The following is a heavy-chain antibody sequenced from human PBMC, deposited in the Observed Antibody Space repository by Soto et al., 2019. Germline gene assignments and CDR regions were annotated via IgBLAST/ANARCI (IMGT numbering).Heavy chain of an antibody. V-gene: IGHV3-21*01. Sequence: PGGSLRLSWEASGCTFSRVSMNWVRQVLGKGLEWVAPISSASSETWYADRVKGRFIISRDNAQNSLFLKMNTLRPEDSAIYFCARVAYWGPGTQVTVS. CDR2: ISSASSET. J-gene: IGHJ4*02. CDR3: ARVAY. CDR1: GCTFSRVS.